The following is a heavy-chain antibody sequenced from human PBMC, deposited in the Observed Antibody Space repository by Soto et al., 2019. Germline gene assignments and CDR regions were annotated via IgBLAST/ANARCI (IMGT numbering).Heavy chain of an antibody. CDR1: GFSLSTSGVG. J-gene: IGHJ4*02. CDR3: AKVLEWLSDTDFDY. V-gene: IGHV2-5*02. D-gene: IGHD3-3*01. CDR2: IYWDDDK. Sequence: SGPTLVKPTQTLTLTCTFSGFSLSTSGVGVGWIRQPPGKALEWLALIYWDDDKRYSPSLKSRLTITKDTSKNQVVLTMTNMDPVDTATYYCAKVLEWLSDTDFDYWGQGTLVTVSS.